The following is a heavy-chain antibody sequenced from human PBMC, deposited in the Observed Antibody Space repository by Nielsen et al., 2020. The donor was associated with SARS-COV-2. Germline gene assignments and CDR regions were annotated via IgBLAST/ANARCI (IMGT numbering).Heavy chain of an antibody. J-gene: IGHJ6*02. D-gene: IGHD3-3*01. Sequence: GGSLRPSCEGPGFTFSEFYMTWIRQAPGKGLEWITHMSRGGARTKSADSVKGRFTISRDNSKNTLYLQMNSLRAEDTAVYFCARELRHLEWPPDDAYGMDVWGQGTTVTVSS. CDR2: MSRGGART. CDR3: ARELRHLEWPPDDAYGMDV. V-gene: IGHV3-11*06. CDR1: GFTFSEFY.